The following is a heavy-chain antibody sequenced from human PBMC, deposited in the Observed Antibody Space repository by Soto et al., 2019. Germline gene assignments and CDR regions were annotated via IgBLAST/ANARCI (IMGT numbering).Heavy chain of an antibody. Sequence: EVQLVESGGGRVQPGGSLRLSCAASGFTFSSYSLNWVRQAPGRGLEWVSSITPSSSYMFYADSVKGRFTISRDYAKNSLYLQMNSLRVEDTAVYYCAREGSWCEFDFWGQGTLVTVSS. V-gene: IGHV3-21*01. CDR1: GFTFSSYS. CDR2: ITPSSSYM. J-gene: IGHJ4*02. D-gene: IGHD6-13*01. CDR3: AREGSWCEFDF.